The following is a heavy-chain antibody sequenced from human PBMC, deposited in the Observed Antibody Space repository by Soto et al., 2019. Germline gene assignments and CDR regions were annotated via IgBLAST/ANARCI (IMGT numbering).Heavy chain of an antibody. CDR1: GLTFSSYA. J-gene: IGHJ5*02. Sequence: GGSLRLSCAASGLTFSSYAMSWVRQAPGKGLEWVSAISGSGGSTYYADSVKGRFTISRDNSKNTLYLQMNSLRAEDTAVYYCATDHVDIRGVIHNWFDPCGQGSLVTVSS. V-gene: IGHV3-23*01. CDR2: ISGSGGST. CDR3: ATDHVDIRGVIHNWFDP. D-gene: IGHD3-10*01.